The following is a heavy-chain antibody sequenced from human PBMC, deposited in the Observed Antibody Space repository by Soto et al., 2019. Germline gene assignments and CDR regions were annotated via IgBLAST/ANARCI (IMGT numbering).Heavy chain of an antibody. CDR1: GSRFRNHW. J-gene: IGHJ4*02. CDR3: EAPLG. Sequence: QPGGPLALSFAASGSRFRNHWVNWVRQAPGKGLEWVANIKEDGSETYYVDSVKGRFTISRDYAKNSLYLQMNSLRAENTAIYYCEAPLGWGQGTLVTVSS. V-gene: IGHV3-7*01. CDR2: IKEDGSET.